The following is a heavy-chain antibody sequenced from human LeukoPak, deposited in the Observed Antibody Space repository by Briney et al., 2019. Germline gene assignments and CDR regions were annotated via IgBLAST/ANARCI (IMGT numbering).Heavy chain of an antibody. CDR3: VRLFGGVTTFDY. D-gene: IGHD4-17*01. J-gene: IGHJ4*02. V-gene: IGHV3-7*01. CDR2: INQDGRAE. Sequence: GGSLRLSCAASGFTFSTYSMSCVREAPGKGREWGASINQDGRAEYCVDSVRGRFTISRDNAKNSLYLQVNSLRVDDTAVYYCVRLFGGVTTFDYWGQGTLVTVSS. CDR1: GFTFSTYS.